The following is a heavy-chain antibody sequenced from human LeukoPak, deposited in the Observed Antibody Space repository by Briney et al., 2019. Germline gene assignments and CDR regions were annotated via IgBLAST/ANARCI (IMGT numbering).Heavy chain of an antibody. V-gene: IGHV3-30*18. CDR1: GFTFSSYG. D-gene: IGHD3-3*01. CDR2: ISYDGGNK. Sequence: GGSLRLSCAASGFTFSSYGMHWVRQAPGKGLEWVAVISYDGGNKYYADSVKGRFTISRDNSKNTLYLQMNSLRAEDTAVYYCAKALQFLEWLSPFDYWGQGTLVTVSS. CDR3: AKALQFLEWLSPFDY. J-gene: IGHJ4*02.